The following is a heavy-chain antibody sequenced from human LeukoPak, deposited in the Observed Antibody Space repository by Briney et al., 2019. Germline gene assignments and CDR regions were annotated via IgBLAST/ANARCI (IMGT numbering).Heavy chain of an antibody. V-gene: IGHV3-23*01. CDR1: GFTFSSYA. Sequence: PGGSLRLSCAASGFTFSSYAMSWVRQAPGKGLEWVSAISGSGGSTYYADSVKGRFTISRDNSKNTLYLQMNSLRAEDTAVYYCAKAYSSSSLYYYYMDVWGKGTTVTVSS. D-gene: IGHD6-6*01. J-gene: IGHJ6*03. CDR2: ISGSGGST. CDR3: AKAYSSSSLYYYYMDV.